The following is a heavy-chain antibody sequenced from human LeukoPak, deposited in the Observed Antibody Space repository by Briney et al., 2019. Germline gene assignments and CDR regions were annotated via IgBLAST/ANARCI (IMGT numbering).Heavy chain of an antibody. CDR1: GGSISSGSYY. CDR2: IYTSGST. Sequence: SQTLSLTCTVSGGSISSGSYYWSWIRQPAGKGLEWIGRIYTSGSTNYNPSLKSRVTISVDTSKNQFSLKLSSVTAADTAVYYCASAPYDFWSGYYRFWGQGTLVTVSS. J-gene: IGHJ4*02. V-gene: IGHV4-61*02. D-gene: IGHD3-3*01. CDR3: ASAPYDFWSGYYRF.